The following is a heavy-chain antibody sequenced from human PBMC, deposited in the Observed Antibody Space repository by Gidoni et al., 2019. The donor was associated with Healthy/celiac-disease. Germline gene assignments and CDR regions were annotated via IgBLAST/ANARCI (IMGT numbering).Heavy chain of an antibody. CDR1: GGSISSYY. CDR3: ARDGGYCSGGSCQGGGADYYYYYGMDV. V-gene: IGHV4-59*01. Sequence: QVQLQESGPGLVKPSETLSLTCTVSGGSISSYYWSWIRQPPGKGLEWIGYIYYSGSTNYNPSLKSRVTISVDTSKNQFSLKLSSVTAADTAVYYCARDGGYCSGGSCQGGGADYYYYYGMDVWGQGTTVTVSS. CDR2: IYYSGST. D-gene: IGHD2-15*01. J-gene: IGHJ6*02.